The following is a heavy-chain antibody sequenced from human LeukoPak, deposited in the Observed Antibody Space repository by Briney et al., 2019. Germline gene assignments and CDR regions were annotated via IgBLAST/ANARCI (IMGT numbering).Heavy chain of an antibody. V-gene: IGHV3-7*01. Sequence: GGSLRLSCAASGFTFSSYWMSWVRQAPGKGLEWVANIKQDGSEKYYVDSVKGRFTISRDNAKNTLYLQMNSLRAEDTAVYYCARDPASSFWSGYYYYYMDVWGKGTTVTVSS. CDR3: ARDPASSFWSGYYYYYMDV. CDR2: IKQDGSEK. CDR1: GFTFSSYW. D-gene: IGHD3-3*01. J-gene: IGHJ6*03.